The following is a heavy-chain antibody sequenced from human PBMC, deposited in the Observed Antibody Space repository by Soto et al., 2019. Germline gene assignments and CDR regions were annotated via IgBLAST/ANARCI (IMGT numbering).Heavy chain of an antibody. V-gene: IGHV4-30-4*01. CDR2: VHYSGSV. CDR1: GGSISFDHYH. Sequence: QVQLQQSGPGLVKPSQTLSLTCTVSGGSISFDHYHWTWIRQPPGKGLEWIGYVHYSGSVLYNPSLQSRVSISVDTSKNQFSLNLSSVTAADAAVYFCAREDDGGDRDYYGLDVWGQGTTVTVSS. J-gene: IGHJ6*02. CDR3: AREDDGGDRDYYGLDV. D-gene: IGHD2-21*02.